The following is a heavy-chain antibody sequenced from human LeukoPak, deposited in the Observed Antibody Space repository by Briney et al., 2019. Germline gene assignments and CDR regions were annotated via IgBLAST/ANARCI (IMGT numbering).Heavy chain of an antibody. J-gene: IGHJ4*02. D-gene: IGHD6-6*01. CDR2: IHNSGRT. CDR1: GASISSSYYY. CDR3: ARGGRRSSQDY. V-gene: IGHV4-39*07. Sequence: SETLSLTCTVSGASISSSYYYWAWIRQPPGKGLEWIGTIHNSGRTYHNPSLKSRVTISVDTSKNQFSLKLSSVTAADTAVYYCARGGRRSSQDYWGQGTLVTVSS.